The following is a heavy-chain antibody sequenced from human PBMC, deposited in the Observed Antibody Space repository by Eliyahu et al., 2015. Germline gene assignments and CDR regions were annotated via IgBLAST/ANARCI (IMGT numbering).Heavy chain of an antibody. V-gene: IGHV1-2*02. J-gene: IGHJ4*02. D-gene: IGHD3-22*01. Sequence: QVQLVQSGAEVKKPGASVKVXCKTFGYTFTAYYIHWVRQAPGQGLEWMGWINPNSVGTNYAQKFQDRVTMTRDTSISTAYMELSRLRSDDSAVYYCARAGSSGFYGSDYWGQGTLVTVSS. CDR3: ARAGSSGFYGSDY. CDR1: GYTFTAYY. CDR2: INPNSVGT.